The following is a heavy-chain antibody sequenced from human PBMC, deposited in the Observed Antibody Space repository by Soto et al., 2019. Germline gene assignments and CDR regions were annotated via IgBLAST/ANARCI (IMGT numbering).Heavy chain of an antibody. D-gene: IGHD3-10*01. CDR1: GYTFTSYG. Sequence: ASVKVSCKASGYTFTSYGISWVRQAPGQGLERMGWISAYNGNTNYAQKLQGRVTMTTDTSTSTAYMELRSLRSDDTAVYYCARDRGYYYYYGMDVWGQGTTVTVSS. J-gene: IGHJ6*02. V-gene: IGHV1-18*01. CDR2: ISAYNGNT. CDR3: ARDRGYYYYYGMDV.